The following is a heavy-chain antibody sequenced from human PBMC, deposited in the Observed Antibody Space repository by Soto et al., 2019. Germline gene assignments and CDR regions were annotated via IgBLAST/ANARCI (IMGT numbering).Heavy chain of an antibody. Sequence: SVKVSCKPSGYTFTGYYMHWVRQAPGQGLEWMGWINPNSGGTNYAQKFQGRVTMTRDTSISTAYMELSRLRSDDTAVYYCARGGTIFGVVISDWFDPWGQGTLVTVSS. CDR3: ARGGTIFGVVISDWFDP. D-gene: IGHD3-3*01. CDR1: GYTFTGYY. J-gene: IGHJ5*02. CDR2: INPNSGGT. V-gene: IGHV1-2*02.